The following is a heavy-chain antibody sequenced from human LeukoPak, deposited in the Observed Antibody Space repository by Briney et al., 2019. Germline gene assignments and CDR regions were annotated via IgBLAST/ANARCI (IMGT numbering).Heavy chain of an antibody. J-gene: IGHJ4*02. Sequence: SETLSLTCTVSGGSISSYYWSWIRQPPGKGLEWIGYIYYSRSTNYNPSLKSRVTISIDTSKNQFSLKLSSVTAADTAVYYCARHHGYDSSGYYYVPHYDYWGQGTLVTVSS. CDR3: ARHHGYDSSGYYYVPHYDY. D-gene: IGHD3-22*01. CDR2: IYYSRST. CDR1: GGSISSYY. V-gene: IGHV4-59*08.